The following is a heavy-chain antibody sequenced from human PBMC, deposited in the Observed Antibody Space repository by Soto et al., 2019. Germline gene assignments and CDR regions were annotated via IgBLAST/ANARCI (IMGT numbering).Heavy chain of an antibody. J-gene: IGHJ4*02. D-gene: IGHD6-19*01. CDR1: GGSISSSSYY. V-gene: IGHV4-39*01. CDR2: IYYSGST. CDR3: ARLPGIAVAGTGAGAFDY. Sequence: LTCTVSGGSISSSSYYWGWIRQPPGKGLEWIGSIYYSGSTYYNPSLKSRVTISVDTSKNQFSLKLSSVTAADTAVYYCARLPGIAVAGTGAGAFDYWGQGTLVTVSS.